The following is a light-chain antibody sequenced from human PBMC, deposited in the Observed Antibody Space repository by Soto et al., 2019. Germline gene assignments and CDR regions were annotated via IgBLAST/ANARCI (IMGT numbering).Light chain of an antibody. CDR3: QQYYFIPDT. CDR2: WAS. J-gene: IGKJ4*01. CDR1: QSVLYNSNNKNY. V-gene: IGKV4-1*01. Sequence: IVMTQSPDSLAVSLEQRATINCKSSQSVLYNSNNKNYLAWYQQKPGQPPKLLFYWASARESGVPDRFSGSGSGTDITLTISSLQAEGVSIYHGQQYYFIPDTFGGGTKVEIK.